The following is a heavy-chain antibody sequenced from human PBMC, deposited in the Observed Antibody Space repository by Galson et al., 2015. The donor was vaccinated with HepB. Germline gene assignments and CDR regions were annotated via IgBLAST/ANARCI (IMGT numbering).Heavy chain of an antibody. CDR1: GYSFTNYW. V-gene: IGHV5-51*01. D-gene: IGHD1-26*01. CDR3: ARRHFNTEHFDY. J-gene: IGHJ4*02. Sequence: QSGAEVKKPGESLKISCNGSGYSFTNYWIGWVRQMPGKGLEWMGIIYPGDSDTRYSPSFQGQVTISADKAFTTAYLQWSSLKASDTAMYYCARRHFNTEHFDYWGQGTLVTVSS. CDR2: IYPGDSDT.